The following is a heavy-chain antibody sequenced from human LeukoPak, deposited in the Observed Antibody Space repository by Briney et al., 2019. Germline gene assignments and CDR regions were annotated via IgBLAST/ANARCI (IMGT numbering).Heavy chain of an antibody. D-gene: IGHD1-26*01. Sequence: PSVKVSCKASGYTFTSYGIGWVPQAPGQGLEWIGWISAYNGNTNYAQKLQGRVTMTTDTSTSTAYMELRSLRSDDTAVYYCAREMGATSIDAFDIWGQGTMVTVSS. CDR1: GYTFTSYG. V-gene: IGHV1-18*01. CDR3: AREMGATSIDAFDI. J-gene: IGHJ3*02. CDR2: ISAYNGNT.